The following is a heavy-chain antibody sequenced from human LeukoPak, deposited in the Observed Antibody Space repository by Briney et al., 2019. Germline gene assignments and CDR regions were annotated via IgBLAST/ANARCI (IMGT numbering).Heavy chain of an antibody. D-gene: IGHD6-19*01. V-gene: IGHV4-59*01. Sequence: SETLSLTCTVSGDSMNEFYWSWVRQPPGQGLEWIGYVYYTGSTTYNPSLKSRVNITIDTSKNQFSLTLTSVTAEDTAVYYCARESQGAIRPIGVADTTYYLDYWGQGTLVTVSS. CDR2: VYYTGST. CDR1: GDSMNEFY. CDR3: ARESQGAIRPIGVADTTYYLDY. J-gene: IGHJ4*02.